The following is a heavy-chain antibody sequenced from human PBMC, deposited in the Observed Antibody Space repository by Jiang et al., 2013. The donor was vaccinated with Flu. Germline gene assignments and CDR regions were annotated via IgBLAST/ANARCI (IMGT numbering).Heavy chain of an antibody. D-gene: IGHD6-19*01. J-gene: IGHJ4*02. CDR2: IYPGDSDT. CDR1: GYTFANYW. V-gene: IGHV5-51*01. CDR3: ARRRGSGWYDFDY. Sequence: GYTFANYWIAWVRQMPGKGLEWMGSIYPGDSDTRYSPSFQGQVTISADKSITTAYLQWSSLKASDTAMYYCARRRGSGWYDFDYWGQGTLVTVSS.